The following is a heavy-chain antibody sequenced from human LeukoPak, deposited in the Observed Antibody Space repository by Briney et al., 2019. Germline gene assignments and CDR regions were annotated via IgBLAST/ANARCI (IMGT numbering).Heavy chain of an antibody. CDR2: ISADGSVT. V-gene: IGHV3-74*01. Sequence: GGSLRLSCADSGFTFSRYWMHWVRQTPGKGLVWVSCISADGSVTRYADSVKGRFTISRDNTKSTLYLQMHSLRAEDTAVYYCATAGGDGSRMGFDPWGQGTLVTVAS. CDR1: GFTFSRYW. J-gene: IGHJ5*02. CDR3: ATAGGDGSRMGFDP. D-gene: IGHD2-15*01.